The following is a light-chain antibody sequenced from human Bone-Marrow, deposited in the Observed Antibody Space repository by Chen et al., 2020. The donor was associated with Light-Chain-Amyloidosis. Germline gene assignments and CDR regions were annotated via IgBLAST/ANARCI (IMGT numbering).Light chain of an antibody. Sequence: QSALTQPASVSGPPGQSSTISCTGTSRDDGGYNYVPWHQHSPGTAPKLIIYEVSKRPSVVSHRFAGSKSGNTASLTSSGLQAEDETDYYCTSYRSSNARLFGGGTKLTVL. J-gene: IGLJ2*01. CDR3: TSYRSSNARL. V-gene: IGLV2-14*01. CDR1: SRDDGGYNY. CDR2: EVS.